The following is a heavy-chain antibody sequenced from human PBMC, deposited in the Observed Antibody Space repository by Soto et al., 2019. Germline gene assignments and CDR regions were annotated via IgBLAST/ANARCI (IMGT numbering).Heavy chain of an antibody. Sequence: QVQLVQSGAEEKKPGASVKVSCKASGYTFSSYAMDWVRQAPGQRLEWMGWINAGNGNTKYSQKLQGRVTITRDTSASTAYMELSSLRSEDTAVYYCARGGPPIDYWGQGTLVTVSS. V-gene: IGHV1-3*05. D-gene: IGHD3-10*01. CDR3: ARGGPPIDY. CDR2: INAGNGNT. J-gene: IGHJ4*02. CDR1: GYTFSSYA.